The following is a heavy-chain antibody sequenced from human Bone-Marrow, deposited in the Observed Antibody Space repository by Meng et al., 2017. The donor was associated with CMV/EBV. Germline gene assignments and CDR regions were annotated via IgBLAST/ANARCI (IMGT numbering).Heavy chain of an antibody. CDR1: GYTFTSYY. D-gene: IGHD6-19*01. J-gene: IGHJ4*02. Sequence: SGYTFTSYYRHWVRQAPGQGLEWMGIINPSGGSTSYAQKFQGRVTMTRDTSTSTVYMELSSLRSEDTAVYYCARERSAVAGTRGLDYWGQGTLVTVSS. V-gene: IGHV1-46*01. CDR2: INPSGGST. CDR3: ARERSAVAGTRGLDY.